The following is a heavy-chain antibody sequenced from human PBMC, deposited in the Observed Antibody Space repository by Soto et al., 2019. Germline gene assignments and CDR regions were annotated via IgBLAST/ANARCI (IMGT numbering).Heavy chain of an antibody. CDR3: ASNVLRYFCVRVEDYSRRFDP. CDR2: IYYSGST. D-gene: IGHD3-9*01. J-gene: IGHJ5*02. V-gene: IGHV4-59*01. CDR1: GGSISSYY. Sequence: SETLSLTCTVFGGSISSYYWSWIRQPPGKGLEWIGYIYYSGSTNYNPSLKSRVTISVDTSKNQFSLKLSSVTAADTAVYYCASNVLRYFCVRVEDYSRRFDPWGQGTLVTVSS.